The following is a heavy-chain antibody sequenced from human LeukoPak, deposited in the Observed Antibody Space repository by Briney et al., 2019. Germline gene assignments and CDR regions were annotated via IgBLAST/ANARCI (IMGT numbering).Heavy chain of an antibody. CDR2: ITASGTAM. CDR1: GFTFSNFW. J-gene: IGHJ4*02. D-gene: IGHD1-26*01. V-gene: IGHV3-48*02. CDR3: ASSGSYRFDY. Sequence: GSLRLSCAASGFTFSNFWMHWVRQAPGKGLEWVPHITASGTAMFYADSVKGRFTISRDNAKNSLYLQMNSLRDEDTAVYYCASSGSYRFDYWGQGTLVTVSS.